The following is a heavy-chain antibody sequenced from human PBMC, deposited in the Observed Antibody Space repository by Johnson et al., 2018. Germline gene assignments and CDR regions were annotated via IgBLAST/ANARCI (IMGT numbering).Heavy chain of an antibody. D-gene: IGHD6-13*01. J-gene: IGHJ1*01. Sequence: VQLVESGGGVVQPGRSLRLSCAASGFTFSSYDMHWVRQAPGKGLEWVGRIKSESDGGTTEYAASVKGRFTISRDDSKSIAYLQMNSLENEDTAVYYCSKGYSSPWAAEYFQHWGQGTLVTVSS. CDR1: GFTFSSYD. CDR3: SKGYSSPWAAEYFQH. V-gene: IGHV3-49*04. CDR2: IKSESDGGTT.